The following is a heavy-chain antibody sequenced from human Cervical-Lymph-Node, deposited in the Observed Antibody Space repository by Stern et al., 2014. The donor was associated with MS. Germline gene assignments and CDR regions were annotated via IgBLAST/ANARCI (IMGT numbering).Heavy chain of an antibody. CDR2: IRNKAKRYST. J-gene: IGHJ4*02. D-gene: IGHD6-19*01. CDR1: GLTFSDHH. CDR3: ARLAIRSGSGDY. Sequence: EEQLVESGGDLVQPGGSLRLSCAASGLTFSDHHMDWVRQAPGKGLEWVGRIRNKAKRYSTEYVVSVKGRFTISRDDSKNSVYLQMNSLKAEDTAVYYCARLAIRSGSGDYWGQGTLVTVSS. V-gene: IGHV3-72*01.